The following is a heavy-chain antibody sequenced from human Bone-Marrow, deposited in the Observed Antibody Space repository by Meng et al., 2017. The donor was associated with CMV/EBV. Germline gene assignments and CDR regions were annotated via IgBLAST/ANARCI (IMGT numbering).Heavy chain of an antibody. CDR1: GDSVSSNSAA. CDR2: TYYRSKWYN. CDR3: ARDVLSYDSSGYYYLSFDY. Sequence: SETLSLTCAISGDSVSSNSAAWNWIRQSPSRGLEWLGRTYYRSKWYNDYAVSVKSRIAISPDTSKNQFSLQLNSVTPEDTAVYYCARDVLSYDSSGYYYLSFDYWGQGTLVTVSS. V-gene: IGHV6-1*01. J-gene: IGHJ4*02. D-gene: IGHD3-22*01.